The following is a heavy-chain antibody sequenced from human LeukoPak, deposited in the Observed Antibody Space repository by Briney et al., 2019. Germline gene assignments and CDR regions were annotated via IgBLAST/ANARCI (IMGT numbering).Heavy chain of an antibody. CDR3: ARDRGSLEMATITDY. J-gene: IGHJ4*02. D-gene: IGHD5-12*01. CDR2: ISYDGSNK. Sequence: HPGGSLRLSCAASGFTFSSYAMHWVRQAPGKGLEWVAVISYDGSNKYYADSVKGRFTISRDNSKNTLYLQMNSLRAEDTAVYYCARDRGSLEMATITDYWGQGTLVTVSS. V-gene: IGHV3-30-3*01. CDR1: GFTFSSYA.